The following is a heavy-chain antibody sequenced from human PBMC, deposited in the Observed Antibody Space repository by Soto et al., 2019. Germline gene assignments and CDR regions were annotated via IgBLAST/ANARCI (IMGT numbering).Heavy chain of an antibody. J-gene: IGHJ3*02. CDR1: GASISSYF. Sequence: SETLSLTCTVSGASISSYFWTWSRQSPGKGLQWIGYVHYSGNTNYNPSLNSRVTMSVDTSKNQFSLRLTSVTAADTAVYYCARMNQLAPKRNAFDIWGQGTMLTV. D-gene: IGHD1-1*01. V-gene: IGHV4-59*01. CDR2: VHYSGNT. CDR3: ARMNQLAPKRNAFDI.